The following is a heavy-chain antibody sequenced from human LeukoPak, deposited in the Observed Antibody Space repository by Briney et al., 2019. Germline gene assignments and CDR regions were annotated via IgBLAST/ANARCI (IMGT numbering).Heavy chain of an antibody. D-gene: IGHD1-26*01. J-gene: IGHJ4*02. CDR1: GFTFSSYS. CDR2: ISSSSSYI. CDR3: ARGDGSYPDY. V-gene: IGHV3-21*01. Sequence: GGSLRLSCAASGFTFSSYSMNWVRQAPGKGLEWVSSISSSSSYIYYADSVKGRFTISRDDAKNSLYLQMNSLRAEDTAVYYCARGDGSYPDYWGQGTLVTVSS.